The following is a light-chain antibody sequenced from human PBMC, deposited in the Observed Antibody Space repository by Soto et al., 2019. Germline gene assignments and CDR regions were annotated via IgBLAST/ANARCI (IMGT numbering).Light chain of an antibody. Sequence: EIVLTQSPATLSLSPGERATLSCRTSQSVSSYFAWYQQKPGRAPRLLIYDASNRATGIPARFIGSGSGTDFTLTISCLEPEDFAVYYCQQRSNWPITFGQGTRLEIK. CDR3: QQRSNWPIT. J-gene: IGKJ5*01. V-gene: IGKV3-11*01. CDR1: QSVSSY. CDR2: DAS.